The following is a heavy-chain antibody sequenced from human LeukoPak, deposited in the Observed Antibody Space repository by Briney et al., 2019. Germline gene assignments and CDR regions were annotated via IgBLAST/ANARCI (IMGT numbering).Heavy chain of an antibody. CDR2: IIPILGIA. V-gene: IGHV1-69*04. D-gene: IGHD6-19*01. CDR1: GGTFSSYA. J-gene: IGHJ4*02. Sequence: SMKVSCKASGGTFSSYAISWVRQAPGQGLEWMGRIIPILGIANYAQKFQGRVTITADKSTSTAYMELSSLRSEDTAVYYCARSYSSGWYGYYFDYWGQGTLVTVSS. CDR3: ARSYSSGWYGYYFDY.